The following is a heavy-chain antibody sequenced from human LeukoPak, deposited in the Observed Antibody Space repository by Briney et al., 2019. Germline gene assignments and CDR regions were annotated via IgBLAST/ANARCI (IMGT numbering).Heavy chain of an antibody. D-gene: IGHD6-13*01. CDR2: INPSGGST. J-gene: IGHJ4*02. Sequence: GASVKVSCKASGYTFTSYYMHWVRQAPGQGLEWMGIINPSGGSTSYAQKFQGRVTMTRDTSTSTVYMELSSLRPEDTAVYYCARAAAAGHFDYWGQGTLVTVSS. CDR3: ARAAAAGHFDY. V-gene: IGHV1-46*01. CDR1: GYTFTSYY.